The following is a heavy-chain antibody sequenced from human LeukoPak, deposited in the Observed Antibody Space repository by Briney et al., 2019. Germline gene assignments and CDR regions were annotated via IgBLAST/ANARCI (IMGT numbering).Heavy chain of an antibody. Sequence: PSETLSLTCAVYGGSFSGYYWSWIRQPPGKGLEWIGEINHSGSTNYNPSLKSRVTISVDTSKNQFSLKLSSVTAADTAVYYCARVPRPLFSSARGAFDIWGQGTMVTVSS. J-gene: IGHJ3*02. CDR3: ARVPRPLFSSARGAFDI. D-gene: IGHD2-21*02. CDR1: GGSFSGYY. V-gene: IGHV4-34*01. CDR2: INHSGST.